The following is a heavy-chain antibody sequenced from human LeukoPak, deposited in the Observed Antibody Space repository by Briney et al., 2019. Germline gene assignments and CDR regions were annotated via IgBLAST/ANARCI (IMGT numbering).Heavy chain of an antibody. CDR2: IYSGGST. CDR3: AGGGGSYLDEAYFDY. J-gene: IGHJ4*02. D-gene: IGHD1-26*01. V-gene: IGHV3-53*01. CDR1: GFTVSSNY. Sequence: PGGSLRLSCAASGFTVSSNYMSWVRQAPGKGLEWVSVIYSGGSTYYADSVKGRFTISRDNSKNTLYLQMNSLRAEDTAVYYCAGGGGSYLDEAYFDYWGQGTLVTVSS.